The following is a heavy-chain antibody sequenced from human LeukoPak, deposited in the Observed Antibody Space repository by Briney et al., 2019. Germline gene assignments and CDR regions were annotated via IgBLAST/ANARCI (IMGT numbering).Heavy chain of an antibody. J-gene: IGHJ3*01. CDR3: ARAAAGAFGV. CDR2: IYYSGSA. CDR1: GGSISSYY. V-gene: IGHV4-59*01. Sequence: SETLSLTCTVSGGSISSYYWSWIRQPPGKGLEWIGYIYYSGSADYNPSLKSRVTISVDTSMNQFSLRLSSVTAADTAVYYCARAAAGAFGVWGQGTMVTVSS. D-gene: IGHD6-13*01.